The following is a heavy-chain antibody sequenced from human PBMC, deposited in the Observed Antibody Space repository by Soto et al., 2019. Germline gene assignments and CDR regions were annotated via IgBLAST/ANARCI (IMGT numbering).Heavy chain of an antibody. D-gene: IGHD3-22*01. J-gene: IGHJ4*02. Sequence: SETLSLTCAVYGGSFSGYYWSWIRQPPGKGLEWIGEINHSGSTNYNPSLKSRVTISVDTSKNQFSLKLSSVTASDTAVYYCASSTPKGLLDYWGQGTLVTVSS. V-gene: IGHV4-34*01. CDR2: INHSGST. CDR3: ASSTPKGLLDY. CDR1: GGSFSGYY.